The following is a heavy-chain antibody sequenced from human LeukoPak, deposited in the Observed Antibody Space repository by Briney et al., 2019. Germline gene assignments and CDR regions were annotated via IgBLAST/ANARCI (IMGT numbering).Heavy chain of an antibody. J-gene: IGHJ4*02. Sequence: SETLSLTCRVSGGSISDSNYYWGWIRQAPVKGLEWIGSVHYNGATYYNPSLKSRVTISLDTSRNQFSLEMSSVTAADTAVYYCARHPVAAAGIDYWGQGTLVTVSS. CDR3: ARHPVAAAGIDY. CDR1: GGSISDSNYY. V-gene: IGHV4-39*01. CDR2: VHYNGAT. D-gene: IGHD6-13*01.